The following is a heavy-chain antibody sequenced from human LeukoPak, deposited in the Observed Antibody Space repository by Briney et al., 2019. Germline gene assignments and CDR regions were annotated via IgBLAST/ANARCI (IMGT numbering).Heavy chain of an antibody. CDR2: ISASGGST. Sequence: GGSLRLSCAASGFTFSSFAMSWVRQPPGKGLEWISVISASGGSTYYADSVKGRFTISRDNSKNTLHLQMNSLRAEDTAVYYCAKGISIYSYFDNWGQGTLVTVSS. CDR1: GFTFSSFA. CDR3: AKGISIYSYFDN. D-gene: IGHD3-16*02. V-gene: IGHV3-23*01. J-gene: IGHJ4*02.